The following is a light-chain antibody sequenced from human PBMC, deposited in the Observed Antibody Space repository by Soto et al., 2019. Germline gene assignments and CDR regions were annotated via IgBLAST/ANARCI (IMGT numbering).Light chain of an antibody. Sequence: QSALTQPASVSGSPGQSITISCTGTSSDVGNYNYISWYQQHPGKAPKLMIFDVSNRSSGVSDRCSGSKSGNTASLTISGLQADDEADYYCSSYSTSSPVVFGGGTKLTVL. J-gene: IGLJ2*01. V-gene: IGLV2-14*03. CDR2: DVS. CDR3: SSYSTSSPVV. CDR1: SSDVGNYNY.